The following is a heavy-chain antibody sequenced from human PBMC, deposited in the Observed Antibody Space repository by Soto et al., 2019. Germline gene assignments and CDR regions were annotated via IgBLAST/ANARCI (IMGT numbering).Heavy chain of an antibody. Sequence: EVQLLESGGGLVQPGGSLRLSCAASGFTFSTNSMTWVRQAPGKGLEWVCGISGGGDSTHSADSVKGRFTISRDNSKNMVYLQMNSLTADDTAVYFCSKWDGYGDQWGQGTLVTVSS. D-gene: IGHD5-12*01. CDR3: SKWDGYGDQ. J-gene: IGHJ5*02. CDR2: ISGGGDST. V-gene: IGHV3-23*01. CDR1: GFTFSTNS.